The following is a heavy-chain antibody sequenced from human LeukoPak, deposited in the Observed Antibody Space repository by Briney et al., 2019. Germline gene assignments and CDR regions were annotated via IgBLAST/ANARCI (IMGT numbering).Heavy chain of an antibody. CDR1: GGSINTHY. CDR3: ARYRLNCSGGSCYRLGGYYFDY. V-gene: IGHV4-59*11. J-gene: IGHJ4*02. Sequence: PSETLSLTCTVSGGSINTHYWSWVRQPPGKGLEWIAYIHHSGSTNYNPSLKSRVTISVDTSKNQFSLKLSSVTAADTAVYYCARYRLNCSGGSCYRLGGYYFDYWGQGTLVTVSS. CDR2: IHHSGST. D-gene: IGHD2-15*01.